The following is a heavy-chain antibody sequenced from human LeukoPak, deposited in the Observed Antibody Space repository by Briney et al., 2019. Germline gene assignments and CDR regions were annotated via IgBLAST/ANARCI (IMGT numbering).Heavy chain of an antibody. V-gene: IGHV4-59*01. Sequence: SETLSLTCTVSGGSISSYYWSWIRQPPGKGLEWIGYIYYGGSTTYNPSLKSRVTISVDTSKNQFSLKLSSVTAADTAVYYCARGFAYGDTGSFDYWGQGTLVTVSS. CDR3: ARGFAYGDTGSFDY. CDR2: IYYGGST. CDR1: GGSISSYY. D-gene: IGHD4-17*01. J-gene: IGHJ4*02.